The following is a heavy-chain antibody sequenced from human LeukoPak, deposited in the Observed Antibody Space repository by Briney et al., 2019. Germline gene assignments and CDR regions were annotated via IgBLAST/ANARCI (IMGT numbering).Heavy chain of an antibody. J-gene: IGHJ6*02. CDR1: GNYW. V-gene: IGHV3-74*01. D-gene: IGHD6-13*01. Sequence: PGGSLRLSCAASGNYWMHWVRQVPGKGLVWVSHINSDGSWTSYADSVKGRFTISRDNSKNTLYLQMNSLRAEDTAVYYCAREESSWYQTYYYYYYGMDVWGQGTTVTVSS. CDR2: INSDGSWT. CDR3: AREESSWYQTYYYYYYGMDV.